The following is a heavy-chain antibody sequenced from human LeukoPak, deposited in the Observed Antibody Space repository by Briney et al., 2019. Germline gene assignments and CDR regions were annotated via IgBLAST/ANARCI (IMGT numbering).Heavy chain of an antibody. CDR3: ARVTDLGYCSGGSCYDGWFDP. J-gene: IGHJ5*02. V-gene: IGHV4-4*07. CDR1: GGSISSYY. Sequence: PSETLSLTCTVSGGSISSYYWSWIRQPAGKGLEWIGCIYTSGSTNYHPSLKSRVTISVDKSTTQFSLKLSSVSAADTAVYYCARVTDLGYCSGGSCYDGWFDPWGQGTLVTVSS. D-gene: IGHD2-15*01. CDR2: IYTSGST.